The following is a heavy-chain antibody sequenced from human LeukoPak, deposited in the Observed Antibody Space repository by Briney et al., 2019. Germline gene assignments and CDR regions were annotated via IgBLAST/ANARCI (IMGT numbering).Heavy chain of an antibody. CDR3: ARAKYDSSGYYYSGFDI. J-gene: IGHJ3*02. Sequence: SGGSLRLSCAASGFTFSDYYMGWIRQAPGKGLEWVSYITARGSPIYYADSLKGRFTMSRDNAKKSLYLQMNSLRAEDTAVYYCARAKYDSSGYYYSGFDIWGQGTMVTVSS. CDR2: ITARGSPI. CDR1: GFTFSDYY. D-gene: IGHD3-22*01. V-gene: IGHV3-11*04.